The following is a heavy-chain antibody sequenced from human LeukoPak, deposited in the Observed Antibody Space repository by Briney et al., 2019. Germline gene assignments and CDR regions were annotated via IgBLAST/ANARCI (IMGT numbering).Heavy chain of an antibody. Sequence: ASVKVSCTASGYTFTSYYMHWVRQAPGQGLEWMGIINPSGGSTSYAQKFQGRVTMTRDTSTSTVYMELSSLRSEDTAVYYCARETPDSSGYYYVEGSWFDPWGQGTLVTVSS. V-gene: IGHV1-46*01. CDR2: INPSGGST. J-gene: IGHJ5*02. CDR3: ARETPDSSGYYYVEGSWFDP. CDR1: GYTFTSYY. D-gene: IGHD3-22*01.